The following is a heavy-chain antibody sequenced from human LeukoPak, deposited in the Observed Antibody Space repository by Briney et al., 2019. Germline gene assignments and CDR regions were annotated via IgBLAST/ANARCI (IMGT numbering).Heavy chain of an antibody. CDR2: LSGSGGAT. Sequence: PGGSLTLSCAASGFTFSSFAMNWVRQTPEKGLEWVSGLSGSGGATYYTDSVKDRFIISRDNSKNILYLQMSSLRAEDTALYYCARGQWLVTSSFDSWGQGTLVTVSS. CDR3: ARGQWLVTSSFDS. V-gene: IGHV3-23*01. D-gene: IGHD6-19*01. J-gene: IGHJ4*02. CDR1: GFTFSSFA.